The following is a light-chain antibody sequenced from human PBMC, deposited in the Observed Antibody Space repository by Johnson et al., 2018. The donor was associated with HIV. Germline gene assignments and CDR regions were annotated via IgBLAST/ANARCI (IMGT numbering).Light chain of an antibody. J-gene: IGLJ1*01. V-gene: IGLV1-51*01. Sequence: QSVLTQPPSVSAAPGQKVTISCSGSSSNIGNNYVSWYQQLPGTAPKLLIYDNNKRPSGIPDRFSGSKSGTSATLGITGLQTGDEADYYCGTWDNSLSAFYVFGPGTKVTFL. CDR1: SSNIGNNY. CDR2: DNN. CDR3: GTWDNSLSAFYV.